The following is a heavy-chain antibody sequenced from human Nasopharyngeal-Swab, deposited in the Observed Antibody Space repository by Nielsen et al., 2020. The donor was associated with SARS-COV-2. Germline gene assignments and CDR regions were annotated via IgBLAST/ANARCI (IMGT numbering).Heavy chain of an antibody. CDR2: IYHSGST. J-gene: IGHJ3*02. Sequence: SETLSLTCAVSGGSTSRSNCWRWVRQPPGKGLELIGEIYHSGSTNYNPSLKSRVTISVDTSKNQFSLKLSSVTAADTSVYYCARLAYCGGDCYPRSAFDIWGQGTMVTVSS. D-gene: IGHD2-21*02. CDR3: ARLAYCGGDCYPRSAFDI. CDR1: GGSTSRSNC. V-gene: IGHV4-4*02.